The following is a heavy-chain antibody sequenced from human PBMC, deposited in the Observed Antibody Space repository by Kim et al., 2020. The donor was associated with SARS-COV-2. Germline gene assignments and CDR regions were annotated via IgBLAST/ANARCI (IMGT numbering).Heavy chain of an antibody. CDR3: ASVRVEIVATHAFDI. J-gene: IGHJ3*02. V-gene: IGHV7-4-1*02. CDR1: GYSFTRHA. D-gene: IGHD5-12*01. CDR2: INSLTGNP. Sequence: ASVKVSCKASGYSFTRHAVNWVRQAPGRRPEWMGWINSLTGNPTYAQDFRGRFVFSFDTSGSAAYLQISSLKVEDTAVYYCASVRVEIVATHAFDIWGQG.